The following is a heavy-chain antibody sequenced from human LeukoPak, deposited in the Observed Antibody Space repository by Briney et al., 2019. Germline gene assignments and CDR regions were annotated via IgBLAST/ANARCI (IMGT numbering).Heavy chain of an antibody. CDR1: GASVSSGSYS. J-gene: IGHJ4*02. CDR2: MFYRGST. V-gene: IGHV4-61*01. CDR3: ARHHALYFFDY. Sequence: SETLSLTSTVSGASVSSGSYSWNWIRQPPGKGLEWIGYMFYRGSTNYNPSLKSRVTISVDSSKNQFSLNLSSVTAADMTVYYCARHHALYFFDYWGQGTLVTVSS.